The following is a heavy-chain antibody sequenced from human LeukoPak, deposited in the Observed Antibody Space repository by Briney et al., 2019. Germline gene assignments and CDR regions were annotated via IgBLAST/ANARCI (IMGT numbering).Heavy chain of an antibody. CDR2: IFYSGNT. J-gene: IGHJ4*02. Sequence: PSETLSLTCTVSGGGLSYYWGWIRQAPGKGLEWIGTIFYSGNTYYNPSLKSRVTMSIDTSKNQFSLKLSSVTAADTAVYYCARGSEYQLLLWGQGTLVTVFS. D-gene: IGHD2-2*01. CDR3: ARGSEYQLLL. V-gene: IGHV4-39*07. CDR1: GGGLSYY.